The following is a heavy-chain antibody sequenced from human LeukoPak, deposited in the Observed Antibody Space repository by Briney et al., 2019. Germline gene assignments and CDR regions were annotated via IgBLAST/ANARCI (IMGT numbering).Heavy chain of an antibody. D-gene: IGHD2-15*01. V-gene: IGHV1-2*02. CDR3: ARGDCSGGSCSPLPLDY. CDR2: INPNSGGT. J-gene: IGHJ4*02. CDR1: GYTFTGYY. Sequence: ASVKVSCKASGYTFTGYYMHWVRQAPGQGLEWMGWINPNSGGTNYAQKFQGRVTMTRDTSISTAYMELSRLRPDDTAVYYCARGDCSGGSCSPLPLDYWGQGTLVTVSS.